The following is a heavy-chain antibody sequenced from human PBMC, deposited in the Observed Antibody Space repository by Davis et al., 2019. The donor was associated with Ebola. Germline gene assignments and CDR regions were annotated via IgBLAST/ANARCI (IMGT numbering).Heavy chain of an antibody. D-gene: IGHD2/OR15-2a*01. J-gene: IGHJ4*02. Sequence: PSETLSPTCTVSGGSISSHYWSWIRQPPGKGLEWIGHISHSEGTNYNPSLKSRVTISVDTSKNHFSLKLNSVTAADAALYYCAGARRWLSYDYWGQGTLVTVSS. CDR3: AGARRWLSYDY. CDR2: ISHSEGT. V-gene: IGHV4-59*11. CDR1: GGSISSHY.